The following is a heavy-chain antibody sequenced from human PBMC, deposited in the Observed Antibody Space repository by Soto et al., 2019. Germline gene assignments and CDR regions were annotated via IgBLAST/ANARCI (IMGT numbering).Heavy chain of an antibody. Sequence: VQLVESGGGEIQTGASLRLSCAAAGFDFDDLAMHWVRPSPWEGLEWVTLIHSDGTASDYRDSVRGRFTISRDNGKKSLYLKMDRLSPEHTALYFCAKALYYYDISPLAQWGQGTLVSVST. CDR3: AKALYYYDISPLAQ. V-gene: IGHV3-43D*03. J-gene: IGHJ4*02. D-gene: IGHD3-22*01. CDR2: IHSDGTAS. CDR1: GFDFDDLA.